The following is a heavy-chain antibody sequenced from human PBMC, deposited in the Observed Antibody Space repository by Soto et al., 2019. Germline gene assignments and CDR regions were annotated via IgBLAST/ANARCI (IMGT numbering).Heavy chain of an antibody. CDR3: ARHGGGGSSYYYYGMDV. CDR2: IFTSGST. CDR1: GGSISSYY. J-gene: IGHJ6*02. Sequence: SETLSLTCTVSGGSISSYYWSWIRQPAGKGLEWIGRIFTSGSTNYNPSLKSRVTISVDTSKNQFSLKLSSVTAADTAVYYCARHGGGGSSYYYYGMDVWGQGTTVTVSS. V-gene: IGHV4-4*07. D-gene: IGHD2-15*01.